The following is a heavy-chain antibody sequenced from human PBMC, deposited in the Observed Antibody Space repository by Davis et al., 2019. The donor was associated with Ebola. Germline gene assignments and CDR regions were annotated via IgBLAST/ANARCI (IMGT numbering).Heavy chain of an antibody. CDR3: ARQGLAAAGTDRWFDP. J-gene: IGHJ5*02. V-gene: IGHV4-39*01. Sequence: MPSETLSLTCTVSGGSISSSSYYWGWIRQPPGKGLEWIGSIYYSGSTYYNPSLKSRVTISVDTSKNQFSLKLSSVNAADTAVYYCARQGLAAAGTDRWFDPWGQGTLATVSS. D-gene: IGHD6-13*01. CDR1: GGSISSSSYY. CDR2: IYYSGST.